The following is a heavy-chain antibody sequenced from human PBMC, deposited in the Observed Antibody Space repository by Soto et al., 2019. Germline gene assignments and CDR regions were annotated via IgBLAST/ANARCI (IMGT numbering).Heavy chain of an antibody. CDR3: AKDIGPVGFGAMDY. Sequence: EVQLVESGGGLVQPGRSLRLSCAASGFTFDDYAMHWVRQAPGKGLEWVSGISWNSGSIGYADSVKGRFTISRDNAKNSLYLQRNSLRAEDTALYYCAKDIGPVGFGAMDYWGQGTLVTVSS. CDR1: GFTFDDYA. D-gene: IGHD3-10*01. V-gene: IGHV3-9*01. J-gene: IGHJ4*02. CDR2: ISWNSGSI.